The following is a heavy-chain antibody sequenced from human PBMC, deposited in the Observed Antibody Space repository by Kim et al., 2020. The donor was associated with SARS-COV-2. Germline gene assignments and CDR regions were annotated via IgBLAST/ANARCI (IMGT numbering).Heavy chain of an antibody. V-gene: IGHV3-7*01. Sequence: GGSLRLSCAASGFTFSNYWMSWVRQAPGKGLEWVANINQDGSVKYYVDSVKGRFTFSRDNAKNSVSLQMNSLRDDDTAVYHCARIGYSSSSFDYWGQGTLVTVTS. CDR1: GFTFSNYW. D-gene: IGHD6-6*01. J-gene: IGHJ4*02. CDR3: ARIGYSSSSFDY. CDR2: INQDGSVK.